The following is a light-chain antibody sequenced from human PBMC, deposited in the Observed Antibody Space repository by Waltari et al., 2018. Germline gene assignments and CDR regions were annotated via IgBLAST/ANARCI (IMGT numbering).Light chain of an antibody. CDR3: QVWDDTDDHPV. J-gene: IGLJ2*01. Sequence: SYVLTQPPSVSVAPGKTPRISCAGQTIRGKTVHWDQQKPGQAPAVVLYDTTVRPSGIPDRISGSDPATLTIARVEAGDEADYYCQVWDDTDDHPVFGGGTRLTVL. CDR1: TIRGKT. V-gene: IGLV3-21*03. CDR2: DTT.